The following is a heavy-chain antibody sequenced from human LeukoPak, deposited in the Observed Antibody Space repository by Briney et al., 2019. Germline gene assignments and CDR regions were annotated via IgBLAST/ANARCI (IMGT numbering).Heavy chain of an antibody. J-gene: IGHJ4*02. CDR3: ASLRGGDIAVAGFGY. D-gene: IGHD6-19*01. CDR1: GGTFSSYT. Sequence: SVKVSCKASGGTFSSYTISWVRQAPGQGLEWMGRIIPILGIANYAQKFQGRVTITADKSTSTAYMELSSLRSEDTAVYYCASLRGGDIAVAGFGYWGQGTLVTVSS. V-gene: IGHV1-69*02. CDR2: IIPILGIA.